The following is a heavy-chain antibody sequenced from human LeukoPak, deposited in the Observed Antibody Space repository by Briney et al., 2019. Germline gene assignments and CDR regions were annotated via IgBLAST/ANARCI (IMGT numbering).Heavy chain of an antibody. J-gene: IGHJ4*02. CDR3: AKTYDSSGYFYFDY. CDR1: GITFSSYG. Sequence: GGSLRLSCAVSGITFSSYGMTWVRQAGKGLEWVSVISGSGDNTYYADSVKGHFTISRGNSKNTLHLQMNSLRAEDTAVYYCAKTYDSSGYFYFDYWGQGALVTVSS. CDR2: ISGSGDNT. D-gene: IGHD3-22*01. V-gene: IGHV3-23*01.